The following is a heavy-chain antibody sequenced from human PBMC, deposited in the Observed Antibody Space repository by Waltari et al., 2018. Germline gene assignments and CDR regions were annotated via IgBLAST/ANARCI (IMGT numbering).Heavy chain of an antibody. Sequence: EVQLVESGGGLVQPGASLRLSCAASGVTFSSYAMHRVRQAPGKGLEYVSAISSNGGSTYYANSVKGRFTISRDNSKNTLYLQMGSLRAEDMAVYYCARQAIAAAGTFYFDYWGQGTLVTVSS. J-gene: IGHJ4*02. D-gene: IGHD6-13*01. CDR1: GVTFSSYA. CDR2: ISSNGGST. V-gene: IGHV3-64*01. CDR3: ARQAIAAAGTFYFDY.